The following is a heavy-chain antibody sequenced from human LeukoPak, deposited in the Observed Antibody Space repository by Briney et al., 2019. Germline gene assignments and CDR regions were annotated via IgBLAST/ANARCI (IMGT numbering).Heavy chain of an antibody. Sequence: GGSLRLSCAASEFTFDNYAMSWVRQAPGKGLEWVSVISGSGYYSYYADSVKGRFTVSRDNSKTTLYLQMNSPRAEDTAVYYCARDQGWDDFWKGFDYWGQGTLVTVSS. CDR3: ARDQGWDDFWKGFDY. V-gene: IGHV3-23*01. D-gene: IGHD3-3*01. CDR2: ISGSGYYS. J-gene: IGHJ4*02. CDR1: EFTFDNYA.